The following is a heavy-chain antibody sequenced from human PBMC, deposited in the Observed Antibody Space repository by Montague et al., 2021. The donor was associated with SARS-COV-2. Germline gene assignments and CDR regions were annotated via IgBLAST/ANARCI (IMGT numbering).Heavy chain of an antibody. V-gene: IGHV3-30*04. CDR3: ARDLGSYYGMDV. J-gene: IGHJ6*02. CDR2: ISYDGSNK. Sequence: SLRLFCAASGFTFSSYAMHWVRQAPGKGLEWVAVISYDGSNKYYADSVKGRFTISRDNSKNTLYLQMNSLRAEDTAVYYCARDLGSYYGMDVWGQGTTVTVSS. CDR1: GFTFSSYA.